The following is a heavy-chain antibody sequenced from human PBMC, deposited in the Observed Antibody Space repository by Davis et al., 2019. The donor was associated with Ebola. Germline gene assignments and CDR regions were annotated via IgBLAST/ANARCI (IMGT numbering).Heavy chain of an antibody. CDR3: ARSRFGYVSLYDY. Sequence: GESLKISCAASGFTFSSYDMHWVRQATGKGLEWVSAIGTAGDPYCPGSVKGRFTISRENAKNSLYLQMNSLRAGDTAVYYCARSRFGYVSLYDYWGQGTLVTVSS. V-gene: IGHV3-13*05. D-gene: IGHD3-16*01. CDR2: IGTAGDP. J-gene: IGHJ4*02. CDR1: GFTFSSYD.